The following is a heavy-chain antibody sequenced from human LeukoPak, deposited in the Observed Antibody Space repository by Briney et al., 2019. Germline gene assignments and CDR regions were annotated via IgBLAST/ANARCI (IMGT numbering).Heavy chain of an antibody. D-gene: IGHD5-12*01. V-gene: IGHV1-69*01. CDR2: IIPIFGTA. J-gene: IGHJ6*02. CDR3: ASPPAGWLRFGAYYYYGMDV. CDR1: GGTLSIYA. Sequence: GSSVKVSCTASGGTLSIYAISWVRQAPGQGLEWMGGIIPIFGTANYAQKFQGRVTITADESTSTAYMELSSLRSEDTAVYYCASPPAGWLRFGAYYYYGMDVWGQGTTVTVSS.